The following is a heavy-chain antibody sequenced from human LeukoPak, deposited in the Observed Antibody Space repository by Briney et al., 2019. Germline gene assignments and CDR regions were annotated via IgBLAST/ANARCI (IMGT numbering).Heavy chain of an antibody. CDR1: GFSLNTSGMC. J-gene: IGHJ3*02. CDR2: IDWDDDK. V-gene: IGHV2-70*11. CDR3: ARLYGSDAFDT. D-gene: IGHD3-10*01. Sequence: VSGPALVKPIQTLTLTCTFSGFSLNTSGMCVSWIRQPPGKALEWLARIDWDDDKYYSTSLKTRLTISKVTSKNQVVLTMTNMDPVDTATYYCARLYGSDAFDTWGQGTMVTVSS.